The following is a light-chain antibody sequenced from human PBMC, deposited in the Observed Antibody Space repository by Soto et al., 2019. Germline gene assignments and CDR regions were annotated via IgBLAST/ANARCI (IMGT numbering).Light chain of an antibody. CDR2: ENN. CDR1: SSNIGNNY. CDR3: GTWDSSLSAGGV. J-gene: IGLJ1*01. V-gene: IGLV1-51*02. Sequence: QSVLTQPPSVSAAPGQKVTIFCSGSSSNIGNNYVSWYQQLPGTAPKLLIYENNKRPSGIPDRFSGSKSGTSATLGITGLQTGDEADYYCGTWDSSLSAGGVFGTGTQLTVL.